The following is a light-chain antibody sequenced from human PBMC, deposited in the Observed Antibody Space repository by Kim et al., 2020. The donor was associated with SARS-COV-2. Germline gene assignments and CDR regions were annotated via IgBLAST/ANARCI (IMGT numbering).Light chain of an antibody. V-gene: IGLV3-1*01. CDR3: QVWDSSTQV. J-gene: IGLJ2*01. Sequence: KPGQSPVLVIYQDNNKPSGIPERFSSSNSGNKATLTISGTQAITESDYYCQVWDSSTQVFGGG. CDR2: QDN.